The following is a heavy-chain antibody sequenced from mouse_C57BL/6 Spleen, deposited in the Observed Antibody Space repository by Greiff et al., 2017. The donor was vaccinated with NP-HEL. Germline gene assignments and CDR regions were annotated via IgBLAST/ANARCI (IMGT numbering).Heavy chain of an antibody. J-gene: IGHJ3*01. CDR2: IWGGGST. D-gene: IGHD2-3*01. CDR1: GFSLTSYG. CDR3: AKDDGNYFFAY. V-gene: IGHV2-9*01. Sequence: QVQLKDSGPGLVAPSQSLSITCTVSGFSLTSYGVDWVRQPPGKGLEWLGVIWGGGSTNYNSALMSSLSISTDNAKSQVFLNMNSLQPYDTAMYYCAKDDGNYFFAYWGQGTLVTVSA.